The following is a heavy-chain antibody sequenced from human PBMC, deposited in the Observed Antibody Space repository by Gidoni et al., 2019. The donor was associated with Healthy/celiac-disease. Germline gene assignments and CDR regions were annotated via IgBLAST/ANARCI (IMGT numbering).Heavy chain of an antibody. CDR2: IYYSGST. CDR1: GGSISSGGYY. Sequence: QVQLQESGPGLVKPSQTLSLTCTVSGGSISSGGYYWSWIRQHPGKGLEWIGYIYYSGSTYYNPSLKSRVTISVDTSKNQFSLKLSSVTAADTAVYYCARARVGRFLEWLGKGYFDYWGQGTLVTVSS. D-gene: IGHD3-3*01. CDR3: ARARVGRFLEWLGKGYFDY. J-gene: IGHJ4*02. V-gene: IGHV4-31*03.